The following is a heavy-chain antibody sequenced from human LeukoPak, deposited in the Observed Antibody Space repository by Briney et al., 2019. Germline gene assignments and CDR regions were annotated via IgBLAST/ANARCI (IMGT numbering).Heavy chain of an antibody. Sequence: ASVKVSCKASGGTFSSYAISWVRQAPGQGLEWMGGIIPIFGTANYAQKLQGRVTITTDESTSTAYMELSSLRSEDTAVYYCARGGEYSSSPWDYMDVWGKGTTVTVSS. CDR3: ARGGEYSSSPWDYMDV. V-gene: IGHV1-69*05. CDR1: GGTFSSYA. J-gene: IGHJ6*03. CDR2: IIPIFGTA. D-gene: IGHD6-6*01.